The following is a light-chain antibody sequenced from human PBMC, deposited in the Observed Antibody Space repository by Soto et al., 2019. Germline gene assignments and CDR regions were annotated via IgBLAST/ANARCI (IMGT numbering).Light chain of an antibody. V-gene: IGLV2-14*01. Sequence: QSVLAQPASESGSPGQSIAISCTGTSSDVGAYNYVSWYQQHPGKAPKLIVHEVSDRPSGVSDRFSGSKSGNTASLTISGLQAEDEADYYCSSYTGAYTLVFGTGTKLTVL. J-gene: IGLJ1*01. CDR3: SSYTGAYTLV. CDR1: SSDVGAYNY. CDR2: EVS.